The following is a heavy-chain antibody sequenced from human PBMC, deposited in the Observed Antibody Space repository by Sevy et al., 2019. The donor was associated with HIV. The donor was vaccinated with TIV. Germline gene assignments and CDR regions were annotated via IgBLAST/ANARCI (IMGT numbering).Heavy chain of an antibody. V-gene: IGHV4-59*01. CDR1: GGSISSYY. CDR2: IYYSGDT. D-gene: IGHD5-18*01. Sequence: SETLSLTCTVSGGSISSYYRSWIRQPPGKGLEWIGHIYYSGDTNYNPSLKSRVTISLDTSKNQFSLWLNSVTAADTAVYYCAREASVDTASYHYDMDVWGQGTTVTVSS. CDR3: AREASVDTASYHYDMDV. J-gene: IGHJ6*02.